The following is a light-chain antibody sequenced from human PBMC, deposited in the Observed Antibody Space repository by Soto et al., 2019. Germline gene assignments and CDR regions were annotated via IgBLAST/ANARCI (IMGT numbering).Light chain of an antibody. CDR3: SSYTSSSTPVV. CDR2: AVS. CDR1: SSDVGGYNY. Sequence: QSALTQPASVSGSPGQSITISCTGTSSDVGGYNYVSWYHQHPGKAPKLMIYAVSNRPSGVSNRFSGSKSGNTASLTISGLQAEDEADYYCSSYTSSSTPVVFGGGTKLTVL. V-gene: IGLV2-14*01. J-gene: IGLJ2*01.